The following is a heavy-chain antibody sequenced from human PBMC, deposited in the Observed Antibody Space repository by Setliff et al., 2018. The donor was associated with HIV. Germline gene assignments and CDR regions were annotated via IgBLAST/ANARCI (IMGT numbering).Heavy chain of an antibody. CDR1: GGSISSTSHY. D-gene: IGHD1-26*01. J-gene: IGHJ3*02. CDR2: IYYSGST. V-gene: IGHV4-39*01. CDR3: ARHSGRLLDRYAFDI. Sequence: SETLSLTCIVSGGSISSTSHYWGWVRQPPGKGLEWIGTIYYSGSTYYNSSLKRRVTMSVDTSKNPFSLRLSSVTAADTAVYYCARHSGRLLDRYAFDIWGQGTMVTVSS.